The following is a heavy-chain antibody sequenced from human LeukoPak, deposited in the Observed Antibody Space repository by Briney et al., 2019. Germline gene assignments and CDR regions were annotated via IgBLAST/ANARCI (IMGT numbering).Heavy chain of an antibody. CDR3: VRDWEGFNFDI. V-gene: IGHV4-59*02. J-gene: IGHJ3*02. CDR2: VHNSGST. Sequence: SETLPLTCIVSGGSVSSYHWSWVRQPPGEGLEWIAYVHNSGSTNYNPSLKSRVIISVDRSKNQFSLKMNSVTAADTAVYYCVRDWEGFNFDIWGQGTMVTVSS. D-gene: IGHD1-26*01. CDR1: GGSVSSYH.